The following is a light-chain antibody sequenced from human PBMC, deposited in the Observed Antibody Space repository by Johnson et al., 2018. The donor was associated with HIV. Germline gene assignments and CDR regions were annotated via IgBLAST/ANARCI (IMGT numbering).Light chain of an antibody. Sequence: QSVLTQPHSVSAAPGQKVTISCSGRSSNIGSNSVSWYQQLPGTAPKLLIYENNKRPSGIPDRFSGSKSGTSATLGITGLQTGDEADYYCGTWDSSLSAYVFGTGTKVTVL. CDR2: ENN. CDR1: SSNIGSNS. CDR3: GTWDSSLSAYV. V-gene: IGLV1-51*02. J-gene: IGLJ1*01.